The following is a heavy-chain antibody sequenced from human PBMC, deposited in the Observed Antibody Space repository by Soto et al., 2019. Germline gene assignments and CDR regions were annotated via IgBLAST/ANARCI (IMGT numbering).Heavy chain of an antibody. CDR1: GFTVSSNY. D-gene: IGHD3-22*01. Sequence: EVQLVESGGGLIQPGGSLRLSCAASGFTVSSNYMSWVRQAPGKGLEWVSVIYSGGSTYYADSVKGRFTISRDNSKNTLYLQMNSLRAEDTAVYYCARVGIVGRGSRYYHDSSGYYLDYWGQGTLVTVSS. V-gene: IGHV3-53*01. J-gene: IGHJ4*02. CDR3: ARVGIVGRGSRYYHDSSGYYLDY. CDR2: IYSGGST.